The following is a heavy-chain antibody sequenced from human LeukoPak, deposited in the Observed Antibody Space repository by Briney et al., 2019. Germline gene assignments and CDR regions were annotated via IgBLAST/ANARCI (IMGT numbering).Heavy chain of an antibody. CDR3: VKGGTSGTTGYFDH. D-gene: IGHD1-1*01. CDR2: ISTSGDRT. Sequence: PGGSLRLSCAASGLIFSNYGMSWVRQAPGKGLEWISGISTSGDRTYYADSVKGRFPISRDNSKNTLSLQMNSLRDDDTAVYYCVKGGTSGTTGYFDHWGQGALVTVSS. V-gene: IGHV3-23*01. CDR1: GLIFSNYG. J-gene: IGHJ4*02.